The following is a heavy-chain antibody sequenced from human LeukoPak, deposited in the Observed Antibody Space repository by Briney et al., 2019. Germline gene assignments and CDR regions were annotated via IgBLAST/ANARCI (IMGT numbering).Heavy chain of an antibody. Sequence: PGGSLRVSCAASGFTFSTYSMNWVRQAPGRGLEWISYIRGSSDSRYYADSVKGRFTISRDNAKNSLYLQMNSLRDEDTAVYFCARVSSGWAGYMDVWGQGTTVTVSS. CDR2: IRGSSDSR. CDR3: ARVSSGWAGYMDV. CDR1: GFTFSTYS. V-gene: IGHV3-48*02. D-gene: IGHD6-19*01. J-gene: IGHJ6*02.